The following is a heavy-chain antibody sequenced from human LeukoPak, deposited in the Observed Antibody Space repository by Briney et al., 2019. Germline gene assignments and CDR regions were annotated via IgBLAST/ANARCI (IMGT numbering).Heavy chain of an antibody. J-gene: IGHJ5*02. D-gene: IGHD3-10*01. CDR1: GFTFSNYG. CDR3: ARARRSGGITMIRGVKDRGWFDP. V-gene: IGHV3-30*03. CDR2: ISYDGSNK. Sequence: GGSLRLSCAASGFTFSNYGMHWVRQAPGKGLEWVAVISYDGSNKYYADSVKGRFTISRDNSKNTLYLQMNSLRAEDTAVYYCARARRSGGITMIRGVKDRGWFDPWGQGTLVTVSS.